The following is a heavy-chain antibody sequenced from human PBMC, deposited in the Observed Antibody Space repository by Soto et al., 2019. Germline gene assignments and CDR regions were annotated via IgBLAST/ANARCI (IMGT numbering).Heavy chain of an antibody. D-gene: IGHD3-22*01. CDR1: GFTFSSFE. CDR2: ITSSGSTI. Sequence: LRLSCAAAGFTFSSFEMNWVRQAPGKGLEWVSYITSSGSTIYYADSVKGRFTISRDNAKNSLYLQMNSLRAEDTAVYYCARDWYYDSSHDAFDIWGQGTMVTVSS. J-gene: IGHJ3*02. CDR3: ARDWYYDSSHDAFDI. V-gene: IGHV3-48*03.